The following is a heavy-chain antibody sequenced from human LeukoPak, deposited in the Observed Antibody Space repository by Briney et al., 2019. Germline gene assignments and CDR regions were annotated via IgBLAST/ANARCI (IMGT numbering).Heavy chain of an antibody. D-gene: IGHD4/OR15-4a*01. CDR1: GFSFNTYG. V-gene: IGHV3-23*01. CDR2: ISRSGDST. J-gene: IGHJ4*02. Sequence: GGSLRLSCAASGFSFNTYGMSWVRQAPGKGLEWVSSISRSGDSTYYADSVKGRFTISRDNSKNTLYLHMNSLRAEDTAVYYCARRAGAYSHPYDYWGQGTLVTVSS. CDR3: ARRAGAYSHPYDY.